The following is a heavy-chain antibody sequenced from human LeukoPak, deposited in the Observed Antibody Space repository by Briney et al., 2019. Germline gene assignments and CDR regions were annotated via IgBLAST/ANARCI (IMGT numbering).Heavy chain of an antibody. J-gene: IGHJ4*02. V-gene: IGHV3-30*02. D-gene: IGHD1-14*01. CDR3: XXXGTXXY. Sequence: PGGSLRLSCAASGFTFSSYGMHWVRQAPGKGLEWVAFIRYDGSNKYYADSVKGQFTISRDNSKNTLYLQMNSLRAEDTAVYYXXXXGTXXYWGQGTLVTVSS. CDR1: GFTFSSYG. CDR2: IRYDGSNK.